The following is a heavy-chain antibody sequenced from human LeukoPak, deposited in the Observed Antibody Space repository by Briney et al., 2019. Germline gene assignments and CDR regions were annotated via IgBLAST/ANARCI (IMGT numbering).Heavy chain of an antibody. D-gene: IGHD6-19*01. CDR3: ARARWSSTGWFLGY. CDR2: VNPQGSDT. CDR1: GFTFSSYW. J-gene: IGHJ4*02. V-gene: IGHV3-74*01. Sequence: PGGSLRLSCAASGFTFSSYWMHWVRQAPGKGLVWVSRVNPQGSDTSCTDSVKGRFTISRDNAKDSLHLQMDNLRAEDTAVYYCARARWSSTGWFLGYWGQGTLVAVSS.